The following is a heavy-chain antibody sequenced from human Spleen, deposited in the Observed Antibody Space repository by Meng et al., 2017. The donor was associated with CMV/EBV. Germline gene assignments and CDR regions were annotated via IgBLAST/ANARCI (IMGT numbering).Heavy chain of an antibody. V-gene: IGHV3-23*01. CDR1: GFTFSNYA. Sequence: GESLKISCAASGFTFSNYAMHWVRQAPGKGLEWVSIISDRGETTYYTDSVKGRFTISRDNSKNTVFLQMNSLRAEDTAMYYCAKAITMEVVAHVDFDYWGQGTLVTVSS. D-gene: IGHD3-22*01. CDR3: AKAITMEVVAHVDFDY. CDR2: ISDRGETT. J-gene: IGHJ4*02.